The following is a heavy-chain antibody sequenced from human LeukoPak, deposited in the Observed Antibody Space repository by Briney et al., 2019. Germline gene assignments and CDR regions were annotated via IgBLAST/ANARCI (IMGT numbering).Heavy chain of an antibody. CDR1: GFTFSSYG. J-gene: IGHJ4*01. D-gene: IGHD3-9*01. Sequence: PGGSLRLSCAASGFTFSSYGMHWVRQAPGKGLEWVAVISYDGSNKYYADSVKGRFTISRDNSKNTLYLQMNSLRAEDTAVYYCAKGQGFDYADGFDFWGHGTLVTVSS. CDR3: AKGQGFDYADGFDF. V-gene: IGHV3-30*18. CDR2: ISYDGSNK.